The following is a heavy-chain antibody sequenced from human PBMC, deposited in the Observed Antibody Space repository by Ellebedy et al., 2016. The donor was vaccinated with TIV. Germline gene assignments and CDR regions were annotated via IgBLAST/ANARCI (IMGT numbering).Heavy chain of an antibody. V-gene: IGHV3-64D*06. CDR3: VKGLRFTSGWFPYFDF. CDR1: GFTFSTYA. D-gene: IGHD6-19*01. CDR2: ISGNGGTT. J-gene: IGHJ4*02. Sequence: PGGSLRLSCSASGFTFSTYAMHWVRQAPGKGLEYVSVISGNGGTTYFADSVQGRFTISRDNSKNTLYLQMSSLRSEDTAVYYCVKGLRFTSGWFPYFDFWGQGTLVTVSS.